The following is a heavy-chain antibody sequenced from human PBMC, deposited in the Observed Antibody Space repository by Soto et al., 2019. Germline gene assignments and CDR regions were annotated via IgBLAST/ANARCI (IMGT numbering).Heavy chain of an antibody. J-gene: IGHJ4*02. Sequence: EVQLLESGGGLVQPGGSLRLSCAASGFTFSSYAMSWVRQAPGKGLEWVSGLSGSGGSTYYADSVKGRFTISRDNSKNTLYLQMNSLRAEDMAVYYCAKDMGSGWYGVFDYWGQGTLVTVSS. CDR3: AKDMGSGWYGVFDY. V-gene: IGHV3-23*01. CDR2: LSGSGGST. D-gene: IGHD6-19*01. CDR1: GFTFSSYA.